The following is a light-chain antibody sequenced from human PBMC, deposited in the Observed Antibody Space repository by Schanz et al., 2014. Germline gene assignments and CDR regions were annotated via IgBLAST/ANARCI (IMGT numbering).Light chain of an antibody. V-gene: IGLV2-11*01. Sequence: QSALTQPRSVSGSPGQSVTISCTGTSSDVGGYNYVSWYQQHPGKAPKLIICDVSERPSGVPDRFSGSKSGNTASLTISGLQTEDEADYYCSSHASNNPRVVFGGGTKLTVL. J-gene: IGLJ2*01. CDR1: SSDVGGYNY. CDR2: DVS. CDR3: SSHASNNPRVV.